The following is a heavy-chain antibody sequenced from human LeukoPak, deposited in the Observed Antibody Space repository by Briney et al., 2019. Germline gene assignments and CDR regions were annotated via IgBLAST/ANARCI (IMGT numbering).Heavy chain of an antibody. CDR2: IYYTGSS. J-gene: IGHJ4*02. CDR3: AGGPGIRTSGY. CDR1: NASISRYF. Sequence: PSETLSLTCSVSNASISRYFWSWVRQPPGKGLEWIGYIYYTGSSNFNPSLRSRVTMSVDTSKNQFSLKLRSVTAADTALYYCAGGPGIRTSGYWGQGALVTVSS. D-gene: IGHD1-14*01. V-gene: IGHV4-59*01.